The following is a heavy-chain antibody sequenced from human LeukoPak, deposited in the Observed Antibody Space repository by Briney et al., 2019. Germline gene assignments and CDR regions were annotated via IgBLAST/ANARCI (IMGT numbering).Heavy chain of an antibody. CDR3: ARLSADPTRVLLWFGDQNNGFDP. J-gene: IGHJ5*02. CDR2: IYYSGST. V-gene: IGHV4-39*01. D-gene: IGHD3-10*01. Sequence: SETLSLTCTVSGGSISSYYWGWIRQPPGKGLEWIGSIYYSGSTYYNPSLKSRVTISVDTSKNQFSLKLSSVTAADTAVYYCARLSADPTRVLLWFGDQNNGFDPWGQGTLVTVSS. CDR1: GGSISSYY.